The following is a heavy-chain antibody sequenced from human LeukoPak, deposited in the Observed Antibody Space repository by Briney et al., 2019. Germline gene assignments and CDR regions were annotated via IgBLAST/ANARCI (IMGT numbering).Heavy chain of an antibody. CDR3: ARLGAEKQWLVTNYYFDY. CDR1: GGSISSYY. V-gene: IGHV4-59*08. D-gene: IGHD6-19*01. Sequence: PSETLSLTCTVSGGSISSYYWSWIRQPPGKGLEWLGYIYYSGSTNYNPSLKSRVTISVDTSKNQFSLKLSSVTAADTAVYYCARLGAEKQWLVTNYYFDYWGQGTLVTVSS. CDR2: IYYSGST. J-gene: IGHJ4*02.